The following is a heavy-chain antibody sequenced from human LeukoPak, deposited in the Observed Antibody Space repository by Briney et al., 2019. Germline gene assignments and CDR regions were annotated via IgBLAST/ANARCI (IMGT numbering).Heavy chain of an antibody. Sequence: PGGSLRLSCAASGFTVSSNYMSWVRQAPGKGLEWVSVIYSGGSTYYADSVKGRFTTSRDNSKNTLYLQMNSLRAEDTAVYYCARDAYCSGGSCYSGPSWFDPWGQGTLVTVSS. CDR1: GFTVSSNY. D-gene: IGHD2-15*01. CDR3: ARDAYCSGGSCYSGPSWFDP. V-gene: IGHV3-66*01. J-gene: IGHJ5*02. CDR2: IYSGGST.